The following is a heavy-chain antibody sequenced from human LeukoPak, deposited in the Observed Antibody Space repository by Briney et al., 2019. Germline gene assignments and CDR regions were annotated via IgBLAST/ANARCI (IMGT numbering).Heavy chain of an antibody. Sequence: PGGSLRLSCAASGFTFNNYAMAWVRQAPGKWLEWVSGITGNGDKIYYADSVKGRFTISRDNSKNTLYLQMNSLRGEDTAVYYCAKRDYPESPHYYPLFDYWGQGTLVTVSS. V-gene: IGHV3-23*01. CDR2: ITGNGDKI. CDR3: AKRDYPESPHYYPLFDY. J-gene: IGHJ4*02. D-gene: IGHD3-10*01. CDR1: GFTFNNYA.